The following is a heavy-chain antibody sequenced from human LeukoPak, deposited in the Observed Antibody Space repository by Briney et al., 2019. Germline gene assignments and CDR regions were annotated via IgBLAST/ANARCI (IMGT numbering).Heavy chain of an antibody. Sequence: PSETLSLTCTVSGGSISSSSYYWGWIRQPPGKGLEWIGSIYYSGSTNYNPSLKSRVTISVDTSKNQFSLKLSSVTAADTAVYYCASCLYGDYYYYFDYWGQGTLVTVSS. CDR2: IYYSGST. J-gene: IGHJ4*02. CDR1: GGSISSSSYY. CDR3: ASCLYGDYYYYFDY. V-gene: IGHV4-39*07. D-gene: IGHD4-17*01.